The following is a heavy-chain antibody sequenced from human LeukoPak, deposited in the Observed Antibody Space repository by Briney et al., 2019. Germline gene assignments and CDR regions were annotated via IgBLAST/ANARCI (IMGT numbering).Heavy chain of an antibody. Sequence: SGPTLVNPTQTLTLTCTFSGFSLTTTGMRVSWIRQPPGKALAWLARIDWDDDKFYSTSLKTRLTISKDTSKNQVVLTMTNMDPVDTATYYCARLQGATIGAKWFDPWGQGTLVTVSS. CDR3: ARLQGATIGAKWFDP. CDR1: GFSLTTTGMR. V-gene: IGHV2-70*04. J-gene: IGHJ5*02. D-gene: IGHD4/OR15-4a*01. CDR2: IDWDDDK.